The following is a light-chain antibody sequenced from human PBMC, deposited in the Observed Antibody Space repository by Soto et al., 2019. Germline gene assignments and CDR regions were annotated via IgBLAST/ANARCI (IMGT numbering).Light chain of an antibody. CDR3: CSYAGRYTAV. V-gene: IGLV2-11*01. J-gene: IGLJ2*01. Sequence: QSALTQPRSVSGSPGQSVTISCTGTSSDVGGYNFVSWYQHYPGKAPQLLIYGVTNRTSGVPDRFSGSKSGNTASLTISGVQDEDEADYYCCSYAGRYTAVFGGGTKVTVL. CDR1: SSDVGGYNF. CDR2: GVT.